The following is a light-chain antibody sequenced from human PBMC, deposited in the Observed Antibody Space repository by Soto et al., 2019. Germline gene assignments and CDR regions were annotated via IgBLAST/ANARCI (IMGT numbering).Light chain of an antibody. CDR1: QSVSSY. CDR2: DAS. J-gene: IGKJ2*01. Sequence: EIVLTQSPATLSLSPGERATLSCRASQSVSSYFAWYQQKPAQAPSLLIYDASNRATGIPGRFSGSGSGTDFTLTISRLEPEDFAVYYCQQHSNGGMYTFGQGTKLEIK. V-gene: IGKV3-11*01. CDR3: QQHSNGGMYT.